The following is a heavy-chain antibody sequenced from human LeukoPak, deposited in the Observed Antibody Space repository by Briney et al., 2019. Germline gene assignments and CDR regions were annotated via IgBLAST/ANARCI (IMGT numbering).Heavy chain of an antibody. CDR2: IYYSGST. CDR3: ARTSGDSSGYHYYYYMDV. CDR1: GASISSYH. V-gene: IGHV4-59*01. J-gene: IGHJ6*03. Sequence: SETLSLTCNVTGASISSYHWSWIRQPPGKGLEWIGYIYYSGSTNYNPSLKSRVTISVDTSKNQFSLKLSSVTAADTAVYYCARTSGDSSGYHYYYYMDVWGKGTTVTVSS. D-gene: IGHD3-22*01.